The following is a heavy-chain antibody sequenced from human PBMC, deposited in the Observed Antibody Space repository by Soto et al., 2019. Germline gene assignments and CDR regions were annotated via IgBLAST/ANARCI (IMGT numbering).Heavy chain of an antibody. J-gene: IGHJ4*02. Sequence: QVQLQQWGAGLLKPSETLSLTCAVYGGSFSGYYWSWIRQPPGKGLEWIGEINHSGSTNYNPSLKSRVPISVDTSKNQFSLKLSSVTAADTAVYYCARGYGDYYWGQGTLVTVSS. V-gene: IGHV4-34*01. D-gene: IGHD4-17*01. CDR2: INHSGST. CDR3: ARGYGDYY. CDR1: GGSFSGYY.